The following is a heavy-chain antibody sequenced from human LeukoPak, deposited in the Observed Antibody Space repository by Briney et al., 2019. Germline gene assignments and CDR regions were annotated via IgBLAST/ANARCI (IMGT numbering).Heavy chain of an antibody. V-gene: IGHV3-23*01. J-gene: IGHJ2*01. D-gene: IGHD1-26*01. CDR3: AKDRTVGASYWYFDL. CDR1: GFSFSDYD. CDR2: MSLSTSGK. Sequence: GGSLRLSCAASGFSFSDYDMSWVRQAPGKGLEWVSSMSLSTSGKTYADSVKGRFTVSTDKAKNTLYLQMDSLRAEDTAMYYCAKDRTVGASYWYFDLWGRGTLVTVSS.